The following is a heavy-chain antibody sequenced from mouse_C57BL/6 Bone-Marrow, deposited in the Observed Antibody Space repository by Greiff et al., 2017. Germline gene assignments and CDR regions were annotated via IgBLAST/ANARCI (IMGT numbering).Heavy chain of an antibody. D-gene: IGHD2-3*01. CDR3: AGWLLRRYFDV. CDR2: IAPANGNT. V-gene: IGHV14-3*01. Sequence: EVQLQQSVAELVRPGASVKLSCTASGFNIKNTYMPWVKQRPEQGLEWIGRIAPANGNTKSAPKFQGKATITADTSSNTAYLQLSSLTSEDTAIYYCAGWLLRRYFDVWGTGTTVTVSS. CDR1: GFNIKNTY. J-gene: IGHJ1*03.